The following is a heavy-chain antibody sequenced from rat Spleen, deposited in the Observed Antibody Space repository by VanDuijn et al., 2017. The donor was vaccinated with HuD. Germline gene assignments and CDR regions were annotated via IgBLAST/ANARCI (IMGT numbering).Heavy chain of an antibody. CDR1: GFTFSDYN. CDR2: ISYDDSST. CDR3: ARGTRNYSTYGGFVY. J-gene: IGHJ3*01. V-gene: IGHV5-7*01. D-gene: IGHD1-3*01. Sequence: EVRLVESGGGLVRPGRSLKLSCAASGFTFSDYNMAWVRQAPKKGLEWVATISYDDSSTYYRDSVKGRFTISRDNAKSTLYLQVDSLRSEDTATYYCARGTRNYSTYGGFVYWGQGTLVTVSS.